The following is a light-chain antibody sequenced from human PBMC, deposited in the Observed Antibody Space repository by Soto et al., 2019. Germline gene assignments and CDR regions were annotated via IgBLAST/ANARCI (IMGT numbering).Light chain of an antibody. Sequence: EVVLSLSPGTLSLSPGERATLSCRASQSVSSNLAWYQQKPGQAPRLLIYGASTRATGVPARFSGSGSGTEFTLTISSLQSEDFAVYYCQQYNNWPPWTFGQRSMV. CDR2: GAS. J-gene: IGKJ1*01. CDR3: QQYNNWPPWT. V-gene: IGKV3-15*01. CDR1: QSVSSN.